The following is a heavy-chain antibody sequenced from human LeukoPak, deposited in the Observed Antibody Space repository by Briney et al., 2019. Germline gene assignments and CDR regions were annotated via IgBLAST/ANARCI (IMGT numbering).Heavy chain of an antibody. CDR3: GRCGSYCLDY. D-gene: IGHD1-26*01. CDR1: GGSISKGNW. J-gene: IGHJ4*02. Sequence: SETLSLTCDVSGGSISKGNWWSSVRQPPGKGLEWIGEIYHTGRTNYNPSLKSRVSISVDKSKNQLSLNLNSVTAADTAVYYCGRCGSYCLDYWGQGTLVTVSS. V-gene: IGHV4-4*02. CDR2: IYHTGRT.